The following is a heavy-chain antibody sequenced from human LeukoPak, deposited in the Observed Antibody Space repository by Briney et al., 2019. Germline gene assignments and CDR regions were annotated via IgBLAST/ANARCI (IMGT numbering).Heavy chain of an antibody. CDR3: ARDLGDSSGWYFQH. J-gene: IGHJ1*01. CDR1: GGSISSGGYY. CDR2: IYYSGST. Sequence: SETLSLTCTVSGGSISSGGYYWSWIRQHPGKGLEWIGYIYYSGSTYYNPSLKSRVTISVDTSKNQFSLKLSSVTAADTAVYYCARDLGDSSGWYFQHWGQGTLVTVSS. V-gene: IGHV4-31*03. D-gene: IGHD6-19*01.